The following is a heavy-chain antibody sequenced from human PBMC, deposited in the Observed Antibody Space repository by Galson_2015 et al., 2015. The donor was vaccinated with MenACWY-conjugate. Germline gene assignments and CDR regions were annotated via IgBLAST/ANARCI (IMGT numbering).Heavy chain of an antibody. CDR1: GFTFSGST. Sequence: SLRLSCAASGFTFSGSTMHWVRQASGKGLEWVGRIRSKPKNYATAYAASVKGRFTISRDDSKNTAYPQMNSLKTEDTAVYYCTRQWDSNSDGYDPWGQGTLVTVSS. CDR2: IRSKPKNYAT. CDR3: TRQWDSNSDGYDP. J-gene: IGHJ5*02. V-gene: IGHV3-73*01. D-gene: IGHD4-11*01.